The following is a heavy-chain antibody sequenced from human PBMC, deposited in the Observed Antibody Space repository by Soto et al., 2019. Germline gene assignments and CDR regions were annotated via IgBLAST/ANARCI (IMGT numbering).Heavy chain of an antibody. J-gene: IGHJ4*02. V-gene: IGHV4-59*01. CDR2: VYYTGTT. Sequence: PSETLSLTCTVSGGSIGSYHWSWVRQPPGKGLEWIASVYYTGTTNYNPSLGSRVTISIDAPGNRFSMEITSVTAADTAIYYCARGTVLTGMFDFWGQGTLVTVSS. CDR1: GGSIGSYH. D-gene: IGHD4-17*01. CDR3: ARGTVLTGMFDF.